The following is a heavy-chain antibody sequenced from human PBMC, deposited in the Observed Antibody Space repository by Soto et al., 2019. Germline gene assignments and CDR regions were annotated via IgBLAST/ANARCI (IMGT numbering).Heavy chain of an antibody. Sequence: SETLSLTCTVSGGSISSYYWSWIRQPPGKGLEWIGYIYYSGSTNYNPSLKSRVTISVDTSKNQFSLKLSSVTAADTAVYYCARDLRGDYVEAFGYWGQGTLVTVSS. CDR3: ARDLRGDYVEAFGY. V-gene: IGHV4-59*01. CDR2: IYYSGST. J-gene: IGHJ4*02. CDR1: GGSISSYY. D-gene: IGHD4-17*01.